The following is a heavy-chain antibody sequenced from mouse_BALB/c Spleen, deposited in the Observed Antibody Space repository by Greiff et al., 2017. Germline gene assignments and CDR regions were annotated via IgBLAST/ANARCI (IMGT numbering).Heavy chain of an antibody. CDR2: IWSGGST. V-gene: IGHV2-4-1*01. D-gene: IGHD2-1*01. CDR3: ARTVGNYRGYFDV. Sequence: QVQLKQSGPGLVQPSQSLSITCTVSGFSLTSYGVHWVRQSPGKGLEWLGVIWSGGSTDYNAAFISRLSISKDNSKSQVFFKMNSLQADDTAIYYCARTVGNYRGYFDVWGAGTTVTVSS. CDR1: GFSLTSYG. J-gene: IGHJ1*01.